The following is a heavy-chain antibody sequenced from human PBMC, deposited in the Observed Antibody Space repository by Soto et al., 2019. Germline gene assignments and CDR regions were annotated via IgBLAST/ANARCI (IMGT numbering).Heavy chain of an antibody. CDR3: ARSLRGSYYDTGGHFDA. D-gene: IGHD3-22*01. J-gene: IGHJ5*02. CDR1: GGSVTSSSYY. Sequence: QVQLQGSGPGLVKPSETLSLTCTVSGGSVTSSSYYWGWVRQPPGKGLEWMGSIYYSGSTYYNPSLKGRVTISIDTSNNQFSLKLSSVTAADTAVYYCARSLRGSYYDTGGHFDAWGQGTLVTVSS. CDR2: IYYSGST. V-gene: IGHV4-39*01.